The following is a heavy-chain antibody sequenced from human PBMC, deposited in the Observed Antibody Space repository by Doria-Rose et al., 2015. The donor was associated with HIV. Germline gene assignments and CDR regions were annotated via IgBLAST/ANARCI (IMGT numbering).Heavy chain of an antibody. CDR3: ARIKSSRWYRKYYFDF. CDR1: GVSLSSPGMG. J-gene: IGHJ4*02. CDR2: IFSDDER. V-gene: IGHV2-26*01. D-gene: IGHD6-13*01. Sequence: SGPVLVKPTEPLTLTCAVSGVSLSSPGMGVSWIRQPPGKALEWLANIFSDDERSYKTSLKSRLTISRGTSKSQVVLTMTDMDPVDTATYYCARIKSSRWYRKYYFDFWGQGTLVIVSA.